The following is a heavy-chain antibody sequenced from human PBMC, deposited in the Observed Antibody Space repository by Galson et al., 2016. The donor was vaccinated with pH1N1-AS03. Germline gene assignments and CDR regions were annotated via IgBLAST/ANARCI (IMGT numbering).Heavy chain of an antibody. CDR2: TFYWSKWSN. CDR1: GDSVSGSRGVA. V-gene: IGHV6-1*01. CDR3: AGGKNSGFDY. D-gene: IGHD3-10*01. J-gene: IGHJ4*02. Sequence: CAISGDSVSGSRGVAWNWIRQSPSRGLEWLGRTFYWSKWSNDYAESVKSRITIDPDTSNNQFSLHLNSVTPEDTAIYFCAGGKNSGFDYWGQGTLVTVSS.